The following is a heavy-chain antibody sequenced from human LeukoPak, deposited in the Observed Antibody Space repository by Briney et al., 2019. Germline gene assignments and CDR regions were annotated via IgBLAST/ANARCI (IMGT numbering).Heavy chain of an antibody. V-gene: IGHV4-59*01. CDR3: ARRVRSYGPNWYFDL. CDR1: GGSISSYY. D-gene: IGHD5-18*01. J-gene: IGHJ2*01. CDR2: IYYSGST. Sequence: SETLSLTCTVSGGSISSYYWSWIRQPPGKGLEWIGYIYYSGSTNYNPSLKSRVTLSVDTSKNQFSLKLSSVTAADTAVYYCARRVRSYGPNWYFDLWGRGTLVTVSS.